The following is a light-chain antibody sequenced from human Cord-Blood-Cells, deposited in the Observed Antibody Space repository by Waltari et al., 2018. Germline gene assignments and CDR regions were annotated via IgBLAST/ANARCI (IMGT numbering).Light chain of an antibody. Sequence: QSALTQPASVSGSPGQALPISCTGTSSDVGGYNYVSWYQHHPGKDPKLMFYDVSHRPSGVCNRFSGSKAGNTASLTISGLQAEDEADYYCSSYTSSSTWVFGGGTKLTVL. V-gene: IGLV2-14*03. CDR1: SSDVGGYNY. J-gene: IGLJ3*02. CDR3: SSYTSSSTWV. CDR2: DVS.